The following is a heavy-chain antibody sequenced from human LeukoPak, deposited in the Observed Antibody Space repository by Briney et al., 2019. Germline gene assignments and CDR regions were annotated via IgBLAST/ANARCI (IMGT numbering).Heavy chain of an antibody. Sequence: ASVKVSCKASGYTFTGYYMHWVRQAPGQGLEWMGRINPNSGGTNYAQKFQGRVTMTRDRSISTAYMELSRLRSDDTAVYYCARGRRVGATGRGDFDIWGQGTMVTLSS. V-gene: IGHV1-2*06. CDR1: GYTFTGYY. D-gene: IGHD1-26*01. CDR2: INPNSGGT. CDR3: ARGRRVGATGRGDFDI. J-gene: IGHJ3*02.